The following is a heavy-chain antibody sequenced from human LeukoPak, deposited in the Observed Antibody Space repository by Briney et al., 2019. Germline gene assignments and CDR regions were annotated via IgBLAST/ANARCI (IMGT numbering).Heavy chain of an antibody. CDR2: ISGSGGAA. CDR1: GFTFSSYA. CDR3: AKGYSGSGTYYTPFDY. D-gene: IGHD3-10*01. V-gene: IGHV3-23*01. J-gene: IGHJ4*02. Sequence: GGSPRLSCAASGFTFSSYALTWVRQAPGKGLESVAGISGSGGAAYHAGSVEGRFTISRDNSKNTLFLQMNSPRAEDTAVYYCAKGYSGSGTYYTPFDYWGQGTLVTVSS.